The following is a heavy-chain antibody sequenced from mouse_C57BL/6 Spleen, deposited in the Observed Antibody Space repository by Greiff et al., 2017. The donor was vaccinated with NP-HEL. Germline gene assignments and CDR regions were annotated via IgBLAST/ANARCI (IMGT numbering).Heavy chain of an antibody. Sequence: EVQLQQSGPELVKPGASVKIPCKASGYTFTDYNMDWVKQSHGKSLEWIGDINPNNGGTIYNQKFKGKATLTVDKSSSTAYMELLSLTSEDTAVYYCARLRLRYAMDYWGQGTSVTVSS. CDR3: ARLRLRYAMDY. CDR2: INPNNGGT. J-gene: IGHJ4*01. V-gene: IGHV1-18*01. CDR1: GYTFTDYN.